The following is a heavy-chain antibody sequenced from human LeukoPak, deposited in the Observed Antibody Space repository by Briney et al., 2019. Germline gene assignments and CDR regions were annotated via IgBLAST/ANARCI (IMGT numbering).Heavy chain of an antibody. CDR1: GFTFDNYA. CDR3: AKVGNVVVTAPVDY. J-gene: IGHJ4*01. Sequence: GGSLRLSCAASGFTFDNYAMHWVRQAPGKGLEWVAIISSDETTKYFADSVKGRFNISRDGSKNTLFLQMDRLALEDTAVYYCAKVGNVVVTAPVDYWGQGTLVNGSS. V-gene: IGHV3-30-3*01. D-gene: IGHD2-21*02. CDR2: ISSDETTK.